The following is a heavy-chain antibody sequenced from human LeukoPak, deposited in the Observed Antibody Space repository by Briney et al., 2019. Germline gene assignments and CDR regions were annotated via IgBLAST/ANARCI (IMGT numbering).Heavy chain of an antibody. CDR1: GGSISSGGYY. D-gene: IGHD6-6*01. J-gene: IGHJ4*02. Sequence: PSQTLSLTCTVSGGSISSGGYYWSWIRQHPGKGLEWIGYIYYSGRTYYSPSLKSRVTISVDTSKNQFSLKLSSVTAADTVVYYCARDSHGYSSSSHLGYWGQGTLVTVSS. V-gene: IGHV4-31*03. CDR3: ARDSHGYSSSSHLGY. CDR2: IYYSGRT.